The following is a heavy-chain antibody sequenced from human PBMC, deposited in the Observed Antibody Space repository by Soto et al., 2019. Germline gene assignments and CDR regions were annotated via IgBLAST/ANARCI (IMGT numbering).Heavy chain of an antibody. CDR2: IYYSGST. D-gene: IGHD6-25*01. V-gene: IGHV4-39*01. J-gene: IGHJ4*02. CDR1: RGSISSGTNY. Sequence: PSETLSLTCTVSRGSISSGTNYWAWIRQPPGKGLEWIANIYYSGSTFYNPSLKSRVTISLDTSKNQFHLKMRSVTAADAAVYYCARHEAGWYFDSWGQGTLVTVSS. CDR3: ARHEAGWYFDS.